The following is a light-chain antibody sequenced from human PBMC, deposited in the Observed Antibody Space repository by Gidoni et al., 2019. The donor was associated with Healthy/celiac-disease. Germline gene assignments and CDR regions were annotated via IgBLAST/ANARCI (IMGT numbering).Light chain of an antibody. Sequence: EIVLTQSPGTLSLSPGERATLSCRASKSVSSSYLAWYQQKPGQAPRLLIYGASRRATGIPYRFSGSGSGTDFTLTIRRLEPEAFSVYYCQQYGSSGTFGQGTKVEIK. CDR3: QQYGSSGT. CDR2: GAS. CDR1: KSVSSSY. J-gene: IGKJ1*01. V-gene: IGKV3-20*01.